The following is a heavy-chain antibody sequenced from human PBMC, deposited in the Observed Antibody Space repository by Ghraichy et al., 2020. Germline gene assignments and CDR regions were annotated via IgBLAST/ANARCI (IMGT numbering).Heavy chain of an antibody. CDR3: TRSAARGFDN. J-gene: IGHJ4*02. Sequence: SETLSLTCTVSGGSISGYYWSWIRQPPGKGPEWIGYISDSGSTNYSPSLKSRVTISVDTSKSQFSLKLSSVTAADTGVYYCTRSAARGFDNWGQGALVTVSS. D-gene: IGHD3-10*01. V-gene: IGHV4-59*01. CDR2: ISDSGST. CDR1: GGSISGYY.